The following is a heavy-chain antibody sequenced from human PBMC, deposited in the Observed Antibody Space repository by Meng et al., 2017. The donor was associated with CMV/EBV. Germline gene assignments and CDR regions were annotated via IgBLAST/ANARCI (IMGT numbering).Heavy chain of an antibody. V-gene: IGHV4-39*07. CDR1: GGSISSGSYY. D-gene: IGHD1-7*01. Sequence: SETLSLTCTVSGGSISSGSYYWGWIRQPPGKGLEWIGSIYYSGGTYYNPSLKSRVTISVDTSKNQFSLKLSSVTAADTAVYYCARYPPKELELQGFDPWGQGTLVTVSS. CDR3: ARYPPKELELQGFDP. CDR2: IYYSGGT. J-gene: IGHJ5*02.